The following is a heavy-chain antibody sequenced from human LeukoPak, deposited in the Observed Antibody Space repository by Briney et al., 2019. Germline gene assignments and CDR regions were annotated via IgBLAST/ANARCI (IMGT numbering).Heavy chain of an antibody. CDR1: GYTFTSYD. CDR3: AALSGYSSGRDWFDP. D-gene: IGHD6-25*01. V-gene: IGHV1-58*02. Sequence: SVKVSCKASGYTFTSYDINWVRQARGQRLEWIGWIVVGSGNTNYAQKFQERVTITRDMSTSTAYVELSSLRSEDTAVYYCAALSGYSSGRDWFDPWDQGTLVTVPS. CDR2: IVVGSGNT. J-gene: IGHJ5*02.